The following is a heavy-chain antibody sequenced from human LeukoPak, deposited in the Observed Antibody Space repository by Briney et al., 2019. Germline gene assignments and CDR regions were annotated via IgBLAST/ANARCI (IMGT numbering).Heavy chain of an antibody. D-gene: IGHD2-8*02. CDR1: GFTFSSYE. J-gene: IGHJ4*02. V-gene: IGHV3-48*03. CDR2: ISSSGSTI. CDR3: ASQGGVGGY. Sequence: GGSLRLSCAASGFTFSSYEMNWVRQAPGKGLEWVSYISSSGSTIYYADSVKGRFTISRDNSKNTLSLQMNSLRAEDTALYYCASQGGVGGYWGQGTLVTVSS.